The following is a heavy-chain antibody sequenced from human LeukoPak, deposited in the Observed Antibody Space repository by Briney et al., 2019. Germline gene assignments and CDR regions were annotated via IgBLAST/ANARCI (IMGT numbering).Heavy chain of an antibody. CDR2: INTNTGNP. CDR3: ARDRDYFDY. V-gene: IGHV7-4-1*02. J-gene: IGHJ4*02. CDR1: GYIFTNYA. Sequence: ASVTVSCTASGYIFTNYAINWMRRAPGQGLEWMGWINTNTGNPTYAQGFTGRFVFSFDTSVSTAYLQISSLKAEDTAVYYCARDRDYFDYWGQGTLVTVSS.